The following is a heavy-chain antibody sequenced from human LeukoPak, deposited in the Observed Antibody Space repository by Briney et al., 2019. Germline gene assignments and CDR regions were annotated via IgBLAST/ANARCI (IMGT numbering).Heavy chain of an antibody. CDR2: ISGSGGST. V-gene: IGHV3-23*01. D-gene: IGHD5-12*01. CDR3: AKDEDSGYDSGY. Sequence: GGSLRLSCAASGFTFSSYAMSWVRQAPGKGLEWVSAISGSGGSTYYADSVKGRLTISRDNSKNTLYLQMNSLRAEDTAVYYCAKDEDSGYDSGYWGQGTLVTVSS. J-gene: IGHJ4*02. CDR1: GFTFSSYA.